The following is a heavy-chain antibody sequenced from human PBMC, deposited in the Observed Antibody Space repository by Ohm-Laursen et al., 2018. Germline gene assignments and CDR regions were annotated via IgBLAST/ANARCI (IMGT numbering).Heavy chain of an antibody. CDR3: ARGSRGVDYYDSSGYYWGAFDI. Sequence: TLSLTCTVSGGSISSGGYYWSWIRQHPGKGLEWIGYIYYSGSTYYNPSLKSRVTISVDTSKNQFSLKLSSVTAADTAVYYCARGSRGVDYYDSSGYYWGAFDIWGQGTMVTVSS. V-gene: IGHV4-31*03. J-gene: IGHJ3*02. D-gene: IGHD3-22*01. CDR1: GGSISSGGYY. CDR2: IYYSGST.